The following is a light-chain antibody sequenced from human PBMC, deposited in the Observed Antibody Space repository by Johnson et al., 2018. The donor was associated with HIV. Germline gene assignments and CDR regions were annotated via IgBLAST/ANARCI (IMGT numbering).Light chain of an antibody. CDR3: GTWDSSLSNFV. CDR1: SSNIGNNY. Sequence: QAVLTQPPSMSAAPGQRVTISCSGSSSNIGNNYVSWYQQVPGAAPKLLIYDNNKRPSGIPDRFSGSKSGTSATLGITGLQTGDEADYYCGTWDSSLSNFVFGTGTKVTVL. V-gene: IGLV1-51*01. J-gene: IGLJ1*01. CDR2: DNN.